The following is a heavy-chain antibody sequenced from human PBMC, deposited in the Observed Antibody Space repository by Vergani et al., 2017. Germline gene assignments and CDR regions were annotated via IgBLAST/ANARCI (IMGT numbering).Heavy chain of an antibody. V-gene: IGHV4-30-4*08. CDR1: GGSVSSGDYY. CDR3: ARDKHYYESSGYYYAFDI. Sequence: QVQLQESGPGLVKPSQTLSLTCTVSGGSVSSGDYYWSWIRQPPGKGLGWIGYIYYSGSTYYNPSLKSRLTISVDTSKNQFSLKLSSVTAADTAVYYCARDKHYYESSGYYYAFDIWGQGTMVTVSS. D-gene: IGHD3-22*01. J-gene: IGHJ3*02. CDR2: IYYSGST.